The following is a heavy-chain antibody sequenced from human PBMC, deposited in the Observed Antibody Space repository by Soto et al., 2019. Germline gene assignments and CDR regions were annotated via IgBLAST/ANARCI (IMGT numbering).Heavy chain of an antibody. CDR3: ARGGGYGSFDF. Sequence: SETLSLTCTVSGGSISSYYWSWIRQPPGKGLEWIGYIYYSGSTNYNPSLKSRVTISVDTSKNQFSLKLSSVTAADTAVYYCARGGGYGSFDFWGQGIQVTVSS. CDR1: GGSISSYY. D-gene: IGHD2-21*02. V-gene: IGHV4-59*01. CDR2: IYYSGST. J-gene: IGHJ4*02.